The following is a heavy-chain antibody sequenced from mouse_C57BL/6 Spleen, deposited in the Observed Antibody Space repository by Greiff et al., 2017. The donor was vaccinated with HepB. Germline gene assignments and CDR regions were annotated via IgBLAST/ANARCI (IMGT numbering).Heavy chain of an antibody. CDR2: ISSGSSTI. V-gene: IGHV5-17*01. J-gene: IGHJ1*03. CDR3: ARPDTTVVVHWYFDV. CDR1: GFTFSDYG. Sequence: EVKLVESGGGLVKPGGSLKLSCAASGFTFSDYGMHWVRQAPEKGLEWVAYISSGSSTIYYADTVKGRFTISRDNAKNTLFLQMTSLRSEDTAMYYCARPDTTVVVHWYFDVWGTGTTVTVSS. D-gene: IGHD1-1*01.